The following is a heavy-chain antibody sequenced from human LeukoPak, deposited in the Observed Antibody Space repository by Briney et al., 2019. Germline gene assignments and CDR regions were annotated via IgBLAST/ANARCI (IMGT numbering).Heavy chain of an antibody. J-gene: IGHJ4*02. CDR2: ISGSGGST. D-gene: IGHD3-22*01. CDR3: AKEGVGGFYYDSSGYYYFDY. CDR1: GFTFSSYA. Sequence: PGGSLRLSCAASGFTFSSYAMSWVRQAPGKGLEWVSAISGSGGSTYYADSVKGWFTISRDNSKNTLYLQMNSLRAEDTAVYYCAKEGVGGFYYDSSGYYYFDYWGQGTLVTVSS. V-gene: IGHV3-23*01.